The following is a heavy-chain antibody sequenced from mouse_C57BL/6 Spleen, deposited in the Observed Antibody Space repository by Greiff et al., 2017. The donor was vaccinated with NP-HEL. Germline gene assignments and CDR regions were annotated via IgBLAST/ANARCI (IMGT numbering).Heavy chain of an antibody. D-gene: IGHD1-1*01. CDR3: ARGDYYSSCGY. CDR1: GFTFSDYG. V-gene: IGHV5-17*01. Sequence: EVKLMESGGGLVKPGGSLKLSCAASGFTFSDYGMHWVRQAPEKGLEWVAYISSGGSTIYYPDNVKGRFTISRDNAKNTLFLQMTSLRSEDTAMYYCARGDYYSSCGYWGQGTTLTVSS. J-gene: IGHJ2*01. CDR2: ISSGGSTI.